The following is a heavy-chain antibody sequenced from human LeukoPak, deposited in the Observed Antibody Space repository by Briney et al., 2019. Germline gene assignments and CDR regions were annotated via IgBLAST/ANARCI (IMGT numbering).Heavy chain of an antibody. V-gene: IGHV4-61*02. Sequence: SSETLSLTCTVSGGSINGGNYYWTWLRQPAGKGLEWIGRISPSGSTNHNPSLTSRVTISVDTSKNQFSLKLNFVTAADTAVYYCARVSYQEGVDYWGQGTLVTVSS. D-gene: IGHD2-2*01. CDR3: ARVSYQEGVDY. CDR1: GGSINGGNYY. CDR2: ISPSGST. J-gene: IGHJ4*02.